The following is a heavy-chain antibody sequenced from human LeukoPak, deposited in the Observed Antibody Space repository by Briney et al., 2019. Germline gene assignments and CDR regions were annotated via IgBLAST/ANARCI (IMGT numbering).Heavy chain of an antibody. J-gene: IGHJ5*02. Sequence: PGRSLRLSCAASGFTFDDYAMHWVRQAPGKGLEWVSGISWNSGSIGYADSVKGRFTISRDNAKNSLYLQMNSLRAEDTALYYCAKAAMIVVASWFDPWGQGTLVTVSS. CDR2: ISWNSGSI. CDR1: GFTFDDYA. V-gene: IGHV3-9*01. CDR3: AKAAMIVVASWFDP. D-gene: IGHD3-22*01.